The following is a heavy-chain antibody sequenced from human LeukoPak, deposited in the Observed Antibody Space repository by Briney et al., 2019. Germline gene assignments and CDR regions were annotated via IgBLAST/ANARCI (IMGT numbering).Heavy chain of an antibody. V-gene: IGHV3-48*01. Sequence: PGGSLRLSCAASGFTFSSYSMNWVRQAPGKGLEWVSSISSSSSTIYYADSVKGRFTISRDNAKNSLYLQMNSLRAEDTAVYYCAREHCSSTSCPKLKWFDPWGQGTLVTVSS. CDR1: GFTFSSYS. CDR2: ISSSSSTI. D-gene: IGHD2-2*01. CDR3: AREHCSSTSCPKLKWFDP. J-gene: IGHJ5*02.